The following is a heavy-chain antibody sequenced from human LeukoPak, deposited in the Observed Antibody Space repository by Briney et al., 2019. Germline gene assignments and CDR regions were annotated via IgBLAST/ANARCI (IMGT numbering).Heavy chain of an antibody. CDR2: IRSRSAGGTT. CDR3: STGGGTHDY. V-gene: IGHV3-15*01. D-gene: IGHD2-15*01. J-gene: IGHJ4*02. CDR1: GLTFNNAW. Sequence: SGGSLRLSCAASGLTFNNAWMSWVRQAPGKGLEWVVRIRSRSAGGTTDYGAPVKGRFTISRDDSKNTLYLQMNSLKTEATAVYYCSTGGGTHDYWGQGTLVTVCS.